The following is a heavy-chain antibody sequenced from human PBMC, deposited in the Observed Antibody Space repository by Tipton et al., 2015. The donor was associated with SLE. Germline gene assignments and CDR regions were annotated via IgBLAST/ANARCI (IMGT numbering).Heavy chain of an antibody. CDR2: INSNSGVV. Sequence: QSGPEVKKPGASVKVSCKASGYTFTGYYIHWVRQAPGQGLEWMAWINSNSGVVVYAQKFQGRVTMTRDTSINTAYMELSRLRSDDTAVYYCARDLGMADAFHIWGQGTVVTVSS. J-gene: IGHJ3*02. CDR1: GYTFTGYY. V-gene: IGHV1-2*02. D-gene: IGHD1-14*01. CDR3: ARDLGMADAFHI.